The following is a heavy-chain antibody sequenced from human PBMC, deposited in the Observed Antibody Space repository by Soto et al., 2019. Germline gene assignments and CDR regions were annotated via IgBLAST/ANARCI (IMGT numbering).Heavy chain of an antibody. J-gene: IGHJ4*02. V-gene: IGHV3-23*01. CDR3: VCRSGTFPDY. Sequence: EVQLLESGGGLVQPGGSLRLSCAASGFAFSNYDMGWVRQAPGKGLEWVSTITSGGTTYSADSVRGRLTLSRDNSRNTLDLQMNSLRADDTALYYCVCRSGTFPDYWGQGTLVTVSS. CDR2: ITSGGTT. CDR1: GFAFSNYD. D-gene: IGHD3-16*01.